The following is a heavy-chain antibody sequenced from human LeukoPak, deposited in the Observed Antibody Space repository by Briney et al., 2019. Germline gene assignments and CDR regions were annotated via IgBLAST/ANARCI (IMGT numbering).Heavy chain of an antibody. CDR1: GFTFSTYA. CDR2: ISGSGGST. J-gene: IGHJ4*02. V-gene: IGHV3-23*01. CDR3: TRGSYGDYEY. D-gene: IGHD4-17*01. Sequence: GGSLRLSCAASGFTFSTYAMSWVRQAPGKGLEWVSAISGSGGSTYYADSVKGRFTISRDSSKNTLYLQMNGLRAEDTAVYYCTRGSYGDYEYWGQGTLVTVSS.